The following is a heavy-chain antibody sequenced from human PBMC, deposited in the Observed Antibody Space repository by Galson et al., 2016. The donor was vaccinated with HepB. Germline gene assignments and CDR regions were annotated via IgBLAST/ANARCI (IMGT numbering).Heavy chain of an antibody. V-gene: IGHV1-2*02. CDR1: GYIFTGYY. CDR2: INPNSGGT. CDR3: ARTYTGSYLSLPLLLFDY. J-gene: IGHJ4*02. D-gene: IGHD1-26*01. Sequence: SVKVSCKASGYIFTGYYMHWVRQAPGQGFEWMGWINPNSGGTNYAQNFQGRVTMTRSASINTAYMEVSRLRSDDTAMYYCARTYTGSYLSLPLLLFDYWGQGTLVTVSS.